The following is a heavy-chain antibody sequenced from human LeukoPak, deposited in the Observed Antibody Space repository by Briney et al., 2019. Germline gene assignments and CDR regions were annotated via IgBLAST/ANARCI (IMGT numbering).Heavy chain of an antibody. D-gene: IGHD5-18*01. V-gene: IGHV3-21*01. CDR1: GFTFSSYS. J-gene: IGHJ4*02. Sequence: GGSLRLSCAASGFTFSSYSMNWVRQAPGKGLEWVSSISSSSSYIYYADSVKGRFTISRDNAKNSLYLQMNSLRAEDTAVYYCARDRGIQLWPAGDYWGQGTLVTVSS. CDR2: ISSSSSYI. CDR3: ARDRGIQLWPAGDY.